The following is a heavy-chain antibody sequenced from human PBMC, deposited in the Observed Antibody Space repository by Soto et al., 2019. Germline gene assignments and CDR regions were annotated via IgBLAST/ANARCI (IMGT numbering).Heavy chain of an antibody. CDR3: ARDYSSSWYRWFNP. V-gene: IGHV1-46*01. J-gene: IGHJ5*02. CDR1: GFTFTSFY. CDR2: MHPYGGST. Sequence: ASVKVSCKASGFTFTSFYMHWVRQAPGQGPEWMGIMHPYGGSTGYAQKFQDRVTITRETSTSTAYMELRSLRSDDTAVYYCARDYSSSWYRWFNPWGQGTPVTVSS. D-gene: IGHD6-13*01.